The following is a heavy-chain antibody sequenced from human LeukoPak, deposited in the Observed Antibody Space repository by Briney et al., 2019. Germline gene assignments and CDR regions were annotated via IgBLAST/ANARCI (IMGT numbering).Heavy chain of an antibody. Sequence: GASVRVSCKVSGTYSLNELSMHWVRQAPGKGLEWMGGFDPEDGETIYAQSFKGRVTVTEDTSTDTVYMDLSSLRSEDTAVYYCATLLGETYFFDSWGQGTLVTVSS. CDR2: FDPEDGET. V-gene: IGHV1-24*01. CDR3: ATLLGETYFFDS. CDR1: GTYSLNELS. D-gene: IGHD1-26*01. J-gene: IGHJ4*02.